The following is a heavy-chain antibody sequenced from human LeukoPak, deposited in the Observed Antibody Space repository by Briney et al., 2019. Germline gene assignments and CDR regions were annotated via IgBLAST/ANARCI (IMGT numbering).Heavy chain of an antibody. CDR1: GGSISSYY. D-gene: IGHD3-22*01. CDR2: IYYSGST. Sequence: PSETLSLTCTVSGGSISSYYWSWIRQPPGKGLEWIGYIYYSGSTNYNPSLKSRVTISVDTSKNQFSLKLSSVTAADTAVYYCASSIASYYYDSSGYPFDYWGQGTLVTVSS. V-gene: IGHV4-59*08. J-gene: IGHJ4*02. CDR3: ASSIASYYYDSSGYPFDY.